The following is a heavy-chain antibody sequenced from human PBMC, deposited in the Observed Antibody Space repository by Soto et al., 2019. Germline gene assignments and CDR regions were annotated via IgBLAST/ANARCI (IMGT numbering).Heavy chain of an antibody. Sequence: QLQLQESGPGLVKPSETLSLTCTVSGGSISSSSYYWGWIRQPPGKGLEWIGSIYYSGSTYYNPSLKSRVTISLDTSKNRFSLKLSSVTAADTAVYYCASHCMGYCSSTSGDYWGQGTLVTVSS. V-gene: IGHV4-39*01. D-gene: IGHD2-2*01. CDR2: IYYSGST. CDR3: ASHCMGYCSSTSGDY. CDR1: GGSISSSSYY. J-gene: IGHJ4*02.